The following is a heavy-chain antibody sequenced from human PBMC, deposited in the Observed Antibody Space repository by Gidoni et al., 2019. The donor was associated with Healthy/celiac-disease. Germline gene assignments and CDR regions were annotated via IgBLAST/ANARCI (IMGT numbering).Heavy chain of an antibody. Sequence: QVQLVESGGGVVKPGGSLRRSCADSGFTFSDYYMSWIRQAPGKGLEWVSYISSSSSYTNYADSVKGRFTISRDNAKNSLYLQMNSLRAEDTAVYYCARDTRGGDHDYWGQGTLVTVSS. CDR3: ARDTRGGDHDY. CDR1: GFTFSDYY. J-gene: IGHJ4*02. D-gene: IGHD2-2*01. CDR2: ISSSSSYT. V-gene: IGHV3-11*05.